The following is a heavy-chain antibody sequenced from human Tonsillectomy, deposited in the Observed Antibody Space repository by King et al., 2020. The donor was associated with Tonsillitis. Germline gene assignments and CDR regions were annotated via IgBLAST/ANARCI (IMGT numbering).Heavy chain of an antibody. Sequence: VQLVESGGGVVQPGGSLRLSCAASGFTFSTYGMHWVRQAPGKGLEWVALISYDGSDKYFADSVRGRFTISRDNSKNTLSLQMNSLRIEDTAVYYCVASGKPTGVLWGQGTLVTVSS. D-gene: IGHD3-10*01. V-gene: IGHV3-30*03. CDR2: ISYDGSDK. CDR3: VASGKPTGVL. CDR1: GFTFSTYG. J-gene: IGHJ4*02.